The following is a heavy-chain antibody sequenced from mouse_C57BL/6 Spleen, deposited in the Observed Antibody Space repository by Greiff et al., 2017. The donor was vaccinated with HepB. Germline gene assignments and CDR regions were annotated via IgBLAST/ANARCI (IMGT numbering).Heavy chain of an antibody. Sequence: QVQLKQSGAELVKPGASVKLSCKASGYTFTEYPIHWVKQRSGQGLEWIGWFYPGSGSIKYNEKFKDKATLTADKSSSTVYMELSRLTSEDSAVYFCARPKGYYYGSSYEDYFDYWGQGTTLTVSS. V-gene: IGHV1-62-2*01. CDR2: FYPGSGSI. CDR1: GYTFTEYP. J-gene: IGHJ2*01. CDR3: ARPKGYYYGSSYEDYFDY. D-gene: IGHD1-1*01.